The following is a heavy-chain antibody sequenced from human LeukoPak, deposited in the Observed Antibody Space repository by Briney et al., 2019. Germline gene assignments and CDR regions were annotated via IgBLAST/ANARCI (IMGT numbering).Heavy chain of an antibody. D-gene: IGHD6-6*01. Sequence: SETLSLTCTVSGYSISSGYYWGWIRQPPGKGLEWIGSIYHSGSTYYNPSLKSRVTISVDTSKNQFSLKLSSVTAADTAVYYCASQVAARAANYYYYMDVWGKGTTVTVSS. J-gene: IGHJ6*03. V-gene: IGHV4-38-2*02. CDR1: GYSISSGYY. CDR2: IYHSGST. CDR3: ASQVAARAANYYYYMDV.